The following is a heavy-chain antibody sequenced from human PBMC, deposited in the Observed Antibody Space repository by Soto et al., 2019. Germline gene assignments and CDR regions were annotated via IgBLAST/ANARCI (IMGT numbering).Heavy chain of an antibody. CDR2: IYYSGST. V-gene: IGHV4-30-4*01. D-gene: IGHD3-3*01. Sequence: QVQLQESGPGLVKPSQTLSLTCTVSGGSISSGDYYWSWIRQPPGKGLEWIGYIYYSGSTYYNPSLKRRVTISVDTSKNQFSLKLSFVTAADTAVYYCARDKRITIFGVVIEGDPTDYYGMDVWGQGTTVTVSS. CDR1: GGSISSGDYY. J-gene: IGHJ6*02. CDR3: ARDKRITIFGVVIEGDPTDYYGMDV.